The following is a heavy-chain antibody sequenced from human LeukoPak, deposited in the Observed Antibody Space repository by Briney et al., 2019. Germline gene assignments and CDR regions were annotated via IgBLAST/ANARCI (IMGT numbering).Heavy chain of an antibody. CDR1: GFTFSSFS. CDR3: ARDHVVSSGYDY. CDR2: ISSSSTYI. D-gene: IGHD6-19*01. V-gene: IGHV3-21*01. Sequence: GGSLRLSCAASGFTFSSFSMNWVSQAPGNGLEWVSSISSSSTYIYYANSVKGRFTISRDNAKNSLYLQMNSLRAEDTAVYYCARDHVVSSGYDYWGQGTLVTVSS. J-gene: IGHJ4*02.